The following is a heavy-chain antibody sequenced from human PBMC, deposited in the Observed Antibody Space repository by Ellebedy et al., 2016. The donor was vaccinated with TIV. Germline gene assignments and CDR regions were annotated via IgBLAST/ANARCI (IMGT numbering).Heavy chain of an antibody. J-gene: IGHJ3*02. Sequence: GESLKISCAASGFTFSSYGMHWVRQAPGKGLEWVAVIWYDGSNKYYADSVKGRFTISRDNSKNTLYLQMNSLRAEDTAVYYCARDPTYYDFWSGYYSDAGDAFDIWGQGTMVTVSS. V-gene: IGHV3-33*01. D-gene: IGHD3-3*01. CDR3: ARDPTYYDFWSGYYSDAGDAFDI. CDR2: IWYDGSNK. CDR1: GFTFSSYG.